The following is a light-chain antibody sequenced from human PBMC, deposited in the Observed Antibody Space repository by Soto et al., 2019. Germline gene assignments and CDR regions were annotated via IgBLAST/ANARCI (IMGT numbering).Light chain of an antibody. CDR2: GAS. V-gene: IGKV3D-15*01. Sequence: EIVLTQSPGTLSLSPGERATLSCGASHSISINLAWYQHKPGQAPRLLIHGASTRATGVPARISGSGSGTEFTLTISSLQSEDFAVYYCQQFRNWPWTFGQGTKVDIK. CDR3: QQFRNWPWT. J-gene: IGKJ1*01. CDR1: HSISIN.